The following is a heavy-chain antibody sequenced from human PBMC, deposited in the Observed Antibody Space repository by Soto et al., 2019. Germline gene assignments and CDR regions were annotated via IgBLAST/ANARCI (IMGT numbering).Heavy chain of an antibody. J-gene: IGHJ3*02. CDR2: ISYDGSNK. CDR1: GFTFSSYG. D-gene: IGHD6-19*01. V-gene: IGHV3-30*18. CDR3: AKALRQWLVHDAFDI. Sequence: QVQLVESGGGVVQPGRSLRLSCAASGFTFSSYGMHWVRQAPGKGLEWVAVISYDGSNKYYADSVKGRFTISRDNSKNTLYLQMNSLGAEDTAVYYCAKALRQWLVHDAFDIWGQGTMVTVSS.